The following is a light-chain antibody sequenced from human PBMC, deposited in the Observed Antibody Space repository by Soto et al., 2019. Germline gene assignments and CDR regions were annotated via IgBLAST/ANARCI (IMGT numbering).Light chain of an antibody. CDR3: QSYDSSLSGVV. J-gene: IGLJ2*01. CDR1: SSNIGAGSD. CDR2: GNS. Sequence: QSVLTQPPSVSGAPGQRVTISCTGSSSNIGAGSDVHWYQQLPGTAPKLLISGNSNRPSGVPDRFSGSKSGTSASLAITGLQAEDEADYYCQSYDSSLSGVVCGGGTKLTVL. V-gene: IGLV1-40*01.